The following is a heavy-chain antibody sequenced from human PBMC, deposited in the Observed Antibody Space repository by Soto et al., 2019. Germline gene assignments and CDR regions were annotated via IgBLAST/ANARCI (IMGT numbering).Heavy chain of an antibody. CDR1: GFTFSSYA. Sequence: GGSLRLSCVASGFTFSSYAMSWVRQAPGKGLEWVSAITGDGGDTFHADSVRGRLTIARDNSRNTLYLQMDSLRAEDTALYYCAKGSATSRPYYFDYWGQGTLVTVSS. V-gene: IGHV3-23*01. J-gene: IGHJ4*02. CDR2: ITGDGGDT. CDR3: AKGSATSRPYYFDY.